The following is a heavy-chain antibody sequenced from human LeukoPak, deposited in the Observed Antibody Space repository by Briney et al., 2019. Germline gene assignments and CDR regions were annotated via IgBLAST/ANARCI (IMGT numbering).Heavy chain of an antibody. CDR3: ARDHISSGSSWYDYYYYGMDV. J-gene: IGHJ6*02. Sequence: SETLSLTCTVSGGSISSYYWSWIRQPPGKGLEWIGYIYYSGSTNYNPSLKSRVTISVDTSKNQFSLKLSSVTAADTAVYYCARDHISSGSSWYDYYYYGMDVWGQGTTVTVSS. V-gene: IGHV4-59*01. CDR2: IYYSGST. CDR1: GGSISSYY. D-gene: IGHD6-13*01.